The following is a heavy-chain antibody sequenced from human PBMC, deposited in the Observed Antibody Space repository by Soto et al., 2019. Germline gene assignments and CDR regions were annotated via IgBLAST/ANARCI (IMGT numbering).Heavy chain of an antibody. CDR1: GGSISSGGYY. CDR3: ARDQGGLDYYYGMDV. J-gene: IGHJ6*02. CDR2: IYYSGST. D-gene: IGHD3-16*01. V-gene: IGHV4-31*03. Sequence: QVQLQESGPGLVKPSQTLSLTCTVSGGSISSGGYYWSWIRQHPGKGLEWIGYIYYSGSTYYNPSLKSRVTITVDTSKNQFSLKLSSVTAADTAVYYCARDQGGLDYYYGMDVWGQGTTVTVSS.